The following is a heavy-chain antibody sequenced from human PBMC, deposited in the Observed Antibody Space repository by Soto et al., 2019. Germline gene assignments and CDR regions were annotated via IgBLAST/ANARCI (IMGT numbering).Heavy chain of an antibody. D-gene: IGHD6-19*01. Sequence: SETLSLTCTVSGGSVSSGSYYWSWIRQPPGKGLEWIGYIYYSGSTNYNPSLRSRVTISVDTSKNQFSLKLSSVTAAATAVYYCARVRRTVAGIRYYFDYWGQGTLVTVSS. CDR3: ARVRRTVAGIRYYFDY. J-gene: IGHJ4*02. CDR2: IYYSGST. CDR1: GGSVSSGSYY. V-gene: IGHV4-61*01.